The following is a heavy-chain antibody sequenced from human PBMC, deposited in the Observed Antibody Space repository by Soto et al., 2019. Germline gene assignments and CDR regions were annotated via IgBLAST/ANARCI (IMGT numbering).Heavy chain of an antibody. V-gene: IGHV1-8*01. D-gene: IGHD6-6*01. CDR3: ARSRECISSPDWFDP. CDR1: GYTFTSYD. Sequence: QVQLVQSGAEVKKPGASVKVSCKASGYTFTSYDINWVRQATGQGLEWMGWMNPNSGNTGYAQKFQGRVTMSRNTSISTAYMELSSLRSEDRAVYYCARSRECISSPDWFDPWGQGTLVTVSS. J-gene: IGHJ5*02. CDR2: MNPNSGNT.